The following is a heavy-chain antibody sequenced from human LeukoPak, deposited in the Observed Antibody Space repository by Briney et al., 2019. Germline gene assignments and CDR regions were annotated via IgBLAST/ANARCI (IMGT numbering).Heavy chain of an antibody. Sequence: TGGSLRLSCAASGFTFSSYGMHWVRQAPGKGLEWVAFIRYDGSNKYYADSVKGRFTISRDNSKNTLYLQMNSLRAEDTAVYYCAKDALLWFGELLKRSRNAFDIWGQGTMVTVSS. CDR3: AKDALLWFGELLKRSRNAFDI. V-gene: IGHV3-30*02. CDR2: IRYDGSNK. D-gene: IGHD3-10*01. CDR1: GFTFSSYG. J-gene: IGHJ3*02.